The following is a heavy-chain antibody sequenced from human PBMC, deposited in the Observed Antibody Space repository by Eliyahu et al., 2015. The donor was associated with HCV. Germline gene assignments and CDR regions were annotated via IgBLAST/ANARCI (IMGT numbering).Heavy chain of an antibody. CDR1: GFTFSSYT. Sequence: EVQLVESGGGLVKPGGSLRLSCAASGFTFSSYTMNWVRQAPGKGLEWVSSISSSSSYIYYADSVKGRFTISRDNAKNSLHLQINSLRAEDTAVYYCARERVAVSFDYWGQGTLVTVSS. D-gene: IGHD6-19*01. V-gene: IGHV3-21*01. J-gene: IGHJ4*02. CDR2: ISSSSSYI. CDR3: ARERVAVSFDY.